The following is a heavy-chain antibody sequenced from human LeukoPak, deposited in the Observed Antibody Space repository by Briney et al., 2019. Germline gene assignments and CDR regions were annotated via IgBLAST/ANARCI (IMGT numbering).Heavy chain of an antibody. V-gene: IGHV3-23*01. CDR1: GFSFSSYA. D-gene: IGHD3-16*01. J-gene: IGHJ4*02. CDR2: ISGSDGST. CDR3: AKDGGQGADY. Sequence: GGSLRLSCAASGFSFSSYAMSWVRQAPGKGLEWVSGISGSDGSTYYADSVKGRFTISRDNSKNTLYLQMNSLRAEDMAVYYCAKDGGQGADYWGQGTLVTVSS.